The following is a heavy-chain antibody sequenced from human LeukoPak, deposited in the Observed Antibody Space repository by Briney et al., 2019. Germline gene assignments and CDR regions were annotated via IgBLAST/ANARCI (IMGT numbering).Heavy chain of an antibody. V-gene: IGHV1-2*02. J-gene: IGHJ3*02. CDR1: GYTFTGYY. CDR3: ASPVPVGATVGLDAFDI. Sequence: GASVKVSCKASGYTFTGYYMHWVRQAPGQGLEWMGWINPNSGGTNYAQKFQGRVTMTRDTSISAAYMELSRLRSDDTAVYYCASPVPVGATVGLDAFDIWGQGTMVTVSS. D-gene: IGHD1-26*01. CDR2: INPNSGGT.